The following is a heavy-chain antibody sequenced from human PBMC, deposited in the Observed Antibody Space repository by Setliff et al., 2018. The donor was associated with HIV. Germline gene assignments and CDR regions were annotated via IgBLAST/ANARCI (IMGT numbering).Heavy chain of an antibody. CDR3: ARFAYYSDSGGYYHH. D-gene: IGHD3-22*01. V-gene: IGHV4-34*01. CDR2: IYYSGNT. CDR1: GGSFSGYS. J-gene: IGHJ4*02. Sequence: ETLSLTCAVYGGSFSGYSWIWIRQPPGKGLEWIGYIYYSGNTYYNPSLKSRVAISIDTSKNHFSLRLSSVTAADTAVYYCARFAYYSDSGGYYHHWGQGALVTVSS.